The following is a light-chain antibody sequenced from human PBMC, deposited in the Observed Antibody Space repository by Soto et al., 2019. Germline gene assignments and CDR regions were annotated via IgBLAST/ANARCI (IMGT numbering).Light chain of an antibody. CDR3: CSYAGDSARV. V-gene: IGLV2-23*01. J-gene: IGLJ3*02. CDR1: SSDVGSYKF. Sequence: QSALTQPASVSGSPGQSITISCNVTSSDVGSYKFVSWYQQHPGKAPKLMIYEGSKRPSGVSNRFSGSKSGNTASLTISGLQAEDEADYYCCSYAGDSARVFGGGTKLTVL. CDR2: EGS.